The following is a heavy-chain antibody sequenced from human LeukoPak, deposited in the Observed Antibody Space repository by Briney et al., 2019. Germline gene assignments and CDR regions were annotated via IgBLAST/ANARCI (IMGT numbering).Heavy chain of an antibody. CDR2: ITWNSGTI. V-gene: IGHV3-9*01. CDR1: GFSFDDYA. J-gene: IGHJ4*02. D-gene: IGHD3-22*01. Sequence: GGSLRLSCAASGFSFDDYAMHWVRHAPGKGLEWVSGITWNSGTIGYADPVKGRFTISRDNAKNSLYLQMNSLRPEDTALYFCAKGYYDSSGGGFDYWGQGTLVTVSS. CDR3: AKGYYDSSGGGFDY.